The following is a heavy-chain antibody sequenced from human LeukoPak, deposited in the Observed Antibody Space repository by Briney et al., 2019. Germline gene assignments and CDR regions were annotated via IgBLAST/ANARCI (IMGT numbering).Heavy chain of an antibody. J-gene: IGHJ1*01. CDR2: ISSSSSAM. D-gene: IGHD2-15*01. CDR1: GFAFSSYT. V-gene: IGHV3-48*02. CDR3: ARAQSPRYCDGNSCSPGYFQN. Sequence: PGGSLRLSCAAPGFAFSSYTMNWVRQAPGKGLEWVSYISSSSSAMYYADSVEGRFTISRDNARSSLYLQMNSLRDEDTAVYYCARAQSPRYCDGNSCSPGYFQNWGQGTLVTVSS.